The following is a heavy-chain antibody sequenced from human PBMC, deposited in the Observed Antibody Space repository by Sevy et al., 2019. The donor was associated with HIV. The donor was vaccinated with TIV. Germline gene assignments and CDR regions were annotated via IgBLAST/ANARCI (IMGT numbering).Heavy chain of an antibody. CDR1: GYTFTSYG. CDR3: ARVTIHYYDSSGYVDY. J-gene: IGHJ4*02. V-gene: IGHV1-18*01. Sequence: ASVKVSCKASGYTFTSYGISWVRQAPGQGLEWMGWISAYNGNTNYAQKLQGRVTMTTDTSTSTAYMELRSLGSDDTAVYYCARVTIHYYDSSGYVDYWGQGTLVTVSP. D-gene: IGHD3-22*01. CDR2: ISAYNGNT.